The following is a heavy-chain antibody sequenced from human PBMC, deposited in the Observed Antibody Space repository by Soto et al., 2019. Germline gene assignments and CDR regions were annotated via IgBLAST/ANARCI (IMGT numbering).Heavy chain of an antibody. CDR1: GYTFTSYA. CDR2: INAGNGNT. CDR3: AKNPLFVVVPSLWFDP. D-gene: IGHD2-2*01. J-gene: IGHJ5*02. V-gene: IGHV1-3*01. Sequence: QVQLVQSGAEVKKPGASVKVSCKASGYTFTSYAMHWVRQAPGQRLEWMGWINAGNGNTKYSQKFQGRVTITRDTSASTAYMELSSLRSEDTAVYYCAKNPLFVVVPSLWFDPWGQGTLVTVSS.